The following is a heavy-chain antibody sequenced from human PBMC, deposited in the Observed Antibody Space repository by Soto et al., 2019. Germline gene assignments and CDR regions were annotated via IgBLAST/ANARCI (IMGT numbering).Heavy chain of an antibody. V-gene: IGHV4-31*03. J-gene: IGHJ6*02. D-gene: IGHD1-1*01. CDR2: IYYSGST. Sequence: SETLSLTCTVSGGSISSGGYYWSWIRQHPGKGLEWIGYIYYSGSTYYNPSLKSRVTISVDTSKNQFSLKLSSVTASDRAVYYCARENVLGRGMDVWGQGTTVTVSS. CDR1: GGSISSGGYY. CDR3: ARENVLGRGMDV.